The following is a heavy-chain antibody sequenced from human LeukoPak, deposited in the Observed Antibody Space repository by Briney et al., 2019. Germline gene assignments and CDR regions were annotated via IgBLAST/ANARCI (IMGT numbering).Heavy chain of an antibody. CDR3: ARTNYIDSSGYYFFDY. Sequence: SETLSLTCAVSGGSIGSSNWWSWVRQPPGKGLEWIGEISHSGSTNYSPSLKSRLTISVDKSKNQFSLKLSSVTAADTAVYYCARTNYIDSSGYYFFDYWGQGTLVTVSS. V-gene: IGHV4-4*02. CDR2: ISHSGST. D-gene: IGHD3-22*01. CDR1: GGSIGSSNW. J-gene: IGHJ4*02.